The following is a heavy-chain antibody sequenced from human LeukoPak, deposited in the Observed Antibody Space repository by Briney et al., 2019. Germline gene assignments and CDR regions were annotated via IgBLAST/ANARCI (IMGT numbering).Heavy chain of an antibody. CDR3: ARGPRGGIVYY. J-gene: IGHJ4*02. CDR1: GYTFTTYY. CDR2: INPGGGNT. V-gene: IGHV1-46*01. Sequence: GASVKVSCKASGYTFTTYYIHWVRQTPGQGLEWMGIINPGGGNTDYARKFQGRVTMTRDTSTSTVYMELSSLRSEDTAVCYCARGPRGGIVYYWGQGTLVTVSS. D-gene: IGHD5/OR15-5a*01.